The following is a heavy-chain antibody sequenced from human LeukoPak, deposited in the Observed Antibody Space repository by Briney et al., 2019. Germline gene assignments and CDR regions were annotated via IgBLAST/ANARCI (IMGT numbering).Heavy chain of an antibody. CDR1: GYSFTNYW. CDR3: ARLRRGCSGGGCSAYYFDY. Sequence: GESLKISCKGSGYSFTNYWIGWVRQMPGKGLEWMGIIYPGDSDTRYSPSFQGQVTISADKSISTAYLQWLSLKASDTAMYYCARLRRGCSGGGCSAYYFDYWGQGTLVTVSS. D-gene: IGHD2-15*01. V-gene: IGHV5-51*01. CDR2: IYPGDSDT. J-gene: IGHJ4*02.